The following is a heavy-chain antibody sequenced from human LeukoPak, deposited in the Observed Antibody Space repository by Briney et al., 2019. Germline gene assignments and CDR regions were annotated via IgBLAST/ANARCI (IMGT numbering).Heavy chain of an antibody. CDR3: AREPHNRKDYFDY. J-gene: IGHJ4*02. V-gene: IGHV3-7*01. D-gene: IGHD1-14*01. Sequence: GGSLRLSCAASGFTLSSYWMSWVRQAPGKGLEWVANIKQDGSEKYYVDSVKGRFTISRDNAKNSLYLQMNSLGAEYTAVYYCAREPHNRKDYFDYWGQGTLVTVSS. CDR1: GFTLSSYW. CDR2: IKQDGSEK.